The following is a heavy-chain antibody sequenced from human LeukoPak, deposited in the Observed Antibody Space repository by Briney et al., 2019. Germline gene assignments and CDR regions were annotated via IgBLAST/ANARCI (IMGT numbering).Heavy chain of an antibody. CDR3: IRDFRSADL. CDR2: IYVDGRTT. CDR1: GFTFSNYW. J-gene: IGHJ5*02. Sequence: GGSLRLFCVASGFTFSNYWMHWVRQPPGKGLVWVSRIYVDGRTTNYADSVKGRFTISRDNAKNTVYLEMNSLSVEDTATYYCIRDFRSADLWGQGTLVTVTS. V-gene: IGHV3-74*01.